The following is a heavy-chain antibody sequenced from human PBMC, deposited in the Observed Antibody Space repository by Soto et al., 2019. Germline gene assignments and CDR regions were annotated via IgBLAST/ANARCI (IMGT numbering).Heavy chain of an antibody. V-gene: IGHV5-51*01. J-gene: IGHJ4*02. CDR3: ARGDSYGTYYFDS. CDR1: GYSFTSYW. Sequence: GESLKISCKGSGYSFTSYWIGWVRQMPGKGLEWMGIIYPADSDTRYSPSFQGQVTISADKSISTAYLRWSSLKASDTAMYYCARGDSYGTYYFDSWGQGTLVTVSS. D-gene: IGHD5-18*01. CDR2: IYPADSDT.